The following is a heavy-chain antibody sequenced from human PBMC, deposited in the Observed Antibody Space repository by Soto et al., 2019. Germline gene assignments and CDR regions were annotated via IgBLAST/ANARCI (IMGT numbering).Heavy chain of an antibody. D-gene: IGHD6-13*01. CDR2: IYYSGST. Sequence: ASETLSLTCTVSGGSISSSSYYWGWIRQPPGKGLEWIGSIYYSGSTYYNPSLKSRVTISVDTSKNQFSLKLSSVTAADTAVYYCAIAAAGIGYYYYGMDVWGQGTTVTVSS. CDR3: AIAAAGIGYYYYGMDV. V-gene: IGHV4-39*01. CDR1: GGSISSSSYY. J-gene: IGHJ6*02.